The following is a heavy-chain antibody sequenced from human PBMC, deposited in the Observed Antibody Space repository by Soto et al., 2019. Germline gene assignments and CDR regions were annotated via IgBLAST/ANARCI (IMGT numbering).Heavy chain of an antibody. CDR3: ASDYSYGPPVAAAGDTNFDY. Sequence: QPGGSLRLSCAASGFTFSSYSMNWVRQAPGKGLEWVSYISSSSSTKYYADSVKGRFTISRDNAKNSLYLQMNSLRAEDTAVYYCASDYSYGPPVAAAGDTNFDYWGQGTPVTVSS. CDR1: GFTFSSYS. CDR2: ISSSSSTK. D-gene: IGHD6-13*01. J-gene: IGHJ4*02. V-gene: IGHV3-48*01.